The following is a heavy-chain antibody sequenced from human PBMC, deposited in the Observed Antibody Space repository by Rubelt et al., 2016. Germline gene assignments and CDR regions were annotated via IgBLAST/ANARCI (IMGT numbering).Heavy chain of an antibody. J-gene: IGHJ3*02. Sequence: QVQLQQWGAGLLKPSETLSLTCAVYGGSFSGYYWSWIRQPPGKGLEWIGEINHSGSTNYNPSLKSRVTISGDPSKNQVSLKLSSVTAADTAVYYCARGENYNAFDIWGQGTMVTVSS. D-gene: IGHD1-7*01. CDR1: GGSFSGYY. CDR2: INHSGST. V-gene: IGHV4-34*01. CDR3: ARGENYNAFDI.